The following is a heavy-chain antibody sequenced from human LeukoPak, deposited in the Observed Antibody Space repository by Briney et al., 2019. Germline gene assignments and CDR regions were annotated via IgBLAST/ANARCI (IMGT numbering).Heavy chain of an antibody. CDR1: DDSISDYY. CDR3: TRGAGWLIDY. D-gene: IGHD3-16*01. CDR2: FHNSGTS. V-gene: IGHV4-59*01. Sequence: SETLSLTCTVSDDSISDYYREWIRQPPGKGLEWIEYFHNSGTSTYNPSLKSRVTISADTSKNQFSLKLNSLTTADTAVYYCTRGAGWLIDYWGQGILVTVSS. J-gene: IGHJ4*02.